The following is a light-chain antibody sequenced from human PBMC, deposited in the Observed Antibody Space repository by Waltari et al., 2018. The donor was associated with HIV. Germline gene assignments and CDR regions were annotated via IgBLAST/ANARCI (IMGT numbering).Light chain of an antibody. CDR1: PFITIW. V-gene: IGKV1-5*03. J-gene: IGKJ1*01. Sequence: DMEITQSPFTMSASFGARGTITCRAGPFITIWLAWYQQKPGKAHEVLIHRTSSVENGVPERFSGSGSGTEFTLTISHLQPGDFATYDCQQYQSFPWSFGQGTKVEI. CDR3: QQYQSFPWS. CDR2: RTS.